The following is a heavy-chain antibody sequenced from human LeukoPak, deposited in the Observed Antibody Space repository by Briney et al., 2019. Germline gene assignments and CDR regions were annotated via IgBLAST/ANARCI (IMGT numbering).Heavy chain of an antibody. V-gene: IGHV4-39*01. CDR1: GGPISSSSYY. D-gene: IGHD2-15*01. J-gene: IGHJ4*02. CDR2: IYYIGRT. CDR3: ARRGRKCSGGSCHSGVDY. Sequence: TSETRSLTCTVSGGPISSSSYYWGGMRQPPGKGVEWVVRIYYIGRTYYNPSPKSRVTITVDTSKNPCSLKLSSVTAADTAVYYCARRGRKCSGGSCHSGVDYWGQGTLVTVSS.